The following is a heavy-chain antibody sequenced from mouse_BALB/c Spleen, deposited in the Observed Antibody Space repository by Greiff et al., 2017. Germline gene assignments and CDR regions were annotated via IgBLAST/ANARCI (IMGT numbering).Heavy chain of an antibody. CDR1: GFSLTSYG. Sequence: QVQLKESGPDLVAPSQSLSITCTVSGFSLTSYGVHWVRQPPGKGLEWLVVIWSDGSTTYNSALKSRLSISKDNSTSQVFLKMNSLQTDDTAMYYCARQSGDYGNYFDYWGQGTTLTVSS. CDR2: IWSDGST. J-gene: IGHJ2*01. CDR3: ARQSGDYGNYFDY. D-gene: IGHD2-13*01. V-gene: IGHV2-6-2*01.